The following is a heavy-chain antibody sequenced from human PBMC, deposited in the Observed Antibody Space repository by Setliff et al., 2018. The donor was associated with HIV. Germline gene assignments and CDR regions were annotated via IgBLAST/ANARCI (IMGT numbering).Heavy chain of an antibody. V-gene: IGHV1-69*13. D-gene: IGHD3-10*01. CDR2: IIPMFGSA. CDR3: ARGTDGDYYYYMDV. CDR1: GGRFSSYA. Sequence: SVKVSCKASGGRFSSYAMSWVRQAPGRGLEWMGGIIPMFGSANYAQKFQGRVTITADGSTRTVYMVLSSLRSEDTAVYYCARGTDGDYYYYMDVWGKGTTVTVSS. J-gene: IGHJ6*03.